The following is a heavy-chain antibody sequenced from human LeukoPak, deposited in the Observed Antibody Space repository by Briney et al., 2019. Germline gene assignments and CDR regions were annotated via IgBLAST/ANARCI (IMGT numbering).Heavy chain of an antibody. D-gene: IGHD2-2*01. CDR3: ARANFDLLDHCSSTSCKRYYYYYMDV. CDR2: ISSSGSTI. V-gene: IGHV3-11*01. J-gene: IGHJ6*03. Sequence: PGGSLRLSCAASGFTFSDYYMSWIRQAPGKGLEWVSYISSSGSTIYYADSVKGRFTISRDNAKNSLYLQMNSLRAEDTAVYYCARANFDLLDHCSSTSCKRYYYYYMDVWGQGTLVTVSS. CDR1: GFTFSDYY.